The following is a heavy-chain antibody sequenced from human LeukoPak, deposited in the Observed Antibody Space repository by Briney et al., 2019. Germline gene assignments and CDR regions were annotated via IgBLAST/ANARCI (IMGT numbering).Heavy chain of an antibody. CDR3: ARDLVPAAIAVGY. CDR2: IWYDGSNK. D-gene: IGHD2-2*01. V-gene: IGHV3-33*01. Sequence: GGSLRLSCAASGFTFSSYGMHWVRQAPGKGLEWVAVIWYDGSNKYYADSVKGRSTISRDNSKNTLYLQMNSLRAEDTAVYYCARDLVPAAIAVGYWGQGTLVTVSS. J-gene: IGHJ4*02. CDR1: GFTFSSYG.